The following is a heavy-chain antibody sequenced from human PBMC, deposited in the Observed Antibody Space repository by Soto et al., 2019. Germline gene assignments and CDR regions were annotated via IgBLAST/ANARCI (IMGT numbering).Heavy chain of an antibody. Sequence: QVQLVESGGGVVQPGRSLRLSCAASGFTFSSYAMQWVRQAPGKGLEWVAVISYDGSNKYYADSVKGRFTISRDNSKNTLYLQMNSLRAEDTAVYYCARDPLRYSSSWGPPYFDYWGQGTLVTVSS. D-gene: IGHD6-13*01. CDR1: GFTFSSYA. CDR3: ARDPLRYSSSWGPPYFDY. J-gene: IGHJ4*02. V-gene: IGHV3-30-3*01. CDR2: ISYDGSNK.